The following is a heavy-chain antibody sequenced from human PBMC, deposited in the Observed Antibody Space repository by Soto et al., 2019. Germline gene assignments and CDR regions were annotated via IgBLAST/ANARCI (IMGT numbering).Heavy chain of an antibody. CDR3: ARDSGYGNSVEKLGWDS. CDR2: ITSSISIT. CDR1: GFSLATFG. V-gene: IGHV3-48*02. D-gene: IGHD5-18*01. J-gene: IGHJ4*02. Sequence: EVQLAESGGGLVQPGGSLRLSCTASGFSLATFGMNWVRQTPGKGLEWLSYITSSISITYYADSVKGRFTISRDNARNSLYLQMPSLRDEDTAVYSWARDSGYGNSVEKLGWDSWGQGTLVTVSA.